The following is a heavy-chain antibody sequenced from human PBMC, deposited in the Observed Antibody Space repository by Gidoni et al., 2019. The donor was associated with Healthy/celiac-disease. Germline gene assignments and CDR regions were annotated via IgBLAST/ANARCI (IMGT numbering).Heavy chain of an antibody. J-gene: IGHJ4*02. CDR1: GWSCSGYY. D-gene: IGHD5-18*01. CDR3: ARVTKRWIQIKEGYFDY. Sequence: QVQLQQWGARLFKPSETLSLTCAVYGWSCSGYYWRWIRQPPGKGLEWIGEINHSGSTNYNPSIKIRGTIEVDTSKNQFSLKLSSVTAADTAVYYCARVTKRWIQIKEGYFDYWGQGTLVTVSS. V-gene: IGHV4-34*01. CDR2: INHSGST.